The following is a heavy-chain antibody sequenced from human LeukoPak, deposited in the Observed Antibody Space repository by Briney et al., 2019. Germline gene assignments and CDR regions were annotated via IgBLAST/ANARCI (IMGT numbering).Heavy chain of an antibody. D-gene: IGHD2-2*01. J-gene: IGHJ6*03. CDR3: ARARPDIVVVPAANLYYYYYMDV. CDR1: GYTFTGYY. Sequence: GASVKLSCKASGYTFTGYYMHWVRQAPGQGLKWMGWINPNSGGTEYAQKLQGRVTMTTDTSTTTAYMELRSLRSDDTAVYYFARARPDIVVVPAANLYYYYYMDVWGKGTTVTVSS. CDR2: INPNSGGT. V-gene: IGHV1-2*02.